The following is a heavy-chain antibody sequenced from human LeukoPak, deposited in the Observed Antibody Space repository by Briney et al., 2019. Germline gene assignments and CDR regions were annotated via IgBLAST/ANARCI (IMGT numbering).Heavy chain of an antibody. J-gene: IGHJ6*03. V-gene: IGHV3-23*01. CDR2: ISGSGGST. D-gene: IGHD3-16*01. Sequence: GGSLRLSCAASGFTFSSYAMSWVRQAPGKGLEWVSAISGSGGSTYYADSVKGRFTISRDNSKDTLYLQMNSLRAEDTAVYYCAKDLRSYVENYMDVWGKGTTVTVSS. CDR3: AKDLRSYVENYMDV. CDR1: GFTFSSYA.